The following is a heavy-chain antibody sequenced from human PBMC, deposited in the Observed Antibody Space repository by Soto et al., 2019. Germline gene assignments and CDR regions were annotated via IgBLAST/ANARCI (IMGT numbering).Heavy chain of an antibody. J-gene: IGHJ3*02. CDR3: ARLQYTVVTPIDM. CDR2: IHNSGDT. Sequence: QVQLQESGPGLVKPSETLSLTCTVPGGSISNYYWTWIRQFPGKRLEWIAHIHNSGDTNSNPSLKSRVTISMHTSKNQISLRLTSVTAADTAMYYCARLQYTVVTPIDMWGQGTMVTVSS. D-gene: IGHD2-21*02. V-gene: IGHV4-59*01. CDR1: GGSISNYY.